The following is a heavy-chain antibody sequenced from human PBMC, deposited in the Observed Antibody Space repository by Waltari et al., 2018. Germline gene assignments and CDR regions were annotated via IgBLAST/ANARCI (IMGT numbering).Heavy chain of an antibody. J-gene: IGHJ4*02. Sequence: QVQLQESGPGLVKPSETLSLTYTVSGGSISSYYWSWIRQPPGKGLEWIGYIYYSGSTNYNPSLKSRVTISVDTSKNQFSLKLSSVTAADTAVYYCARDRGDGFDYWGQGTLVTVSS. CDR3: ARDRGDGFDY. D-gene: IGHD3-10*01. V-gene: IGHV4-59*01. CDR2: IYYSGST. CDR1: GGSISSYY.